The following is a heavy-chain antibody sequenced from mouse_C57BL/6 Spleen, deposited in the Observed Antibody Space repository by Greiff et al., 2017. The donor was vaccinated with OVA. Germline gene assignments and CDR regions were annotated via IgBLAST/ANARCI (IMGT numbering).Heavy chain of an antibody. V-gene: IGHV1-69*01. CDR1: VYTFTSSW. D-gene: IGHD1-1*01. J-gene: IGHJ4*01. Sequence: QVQLQQPGAELVMPGASVKLSCKASVYTFTSSWMHWVKQRPGQGLEWIGEIDPSNSYTNYNQKFKGKSTLTVDKSSSTAYMQLSSLTSEDSAVYYCASSFDYAMDYWGQGTSVTVSS. CDR3: ASSFDYAMDY. CDR2: IDPSNSYT.